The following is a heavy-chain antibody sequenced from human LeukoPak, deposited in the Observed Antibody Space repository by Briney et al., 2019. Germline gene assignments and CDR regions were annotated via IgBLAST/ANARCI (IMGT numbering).Heavy chain of an antibody. CDR1: GFNFSDYT. J-gene: IGHJ5*02. D-gene: IGHD2-21*02. CDR3: AREGDFGWFDP. V-gene: IGHV3-21*01. Sequence: GGSLRLSCAASGFNFSDYTMTWVRQAPGKGLEWVSSVSGKSDYIYYADSVKGRFTIARDNAKNSIYLQMNSLRSEDTAVYYCAREGDFGWFDPWGQGTLVTVSS. CDR2: VSGKSDYI.